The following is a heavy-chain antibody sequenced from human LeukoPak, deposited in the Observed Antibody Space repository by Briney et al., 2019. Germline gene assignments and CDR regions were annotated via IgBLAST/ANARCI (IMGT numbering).Heavy chain of an antibody. CDR2: INPNSGGT. V-gene: IGHV1-2*02. D-gene: IGHD4-17*01. J-gene: IGHJ4*02. CDR3: ARALYGDYDFDC. Sequence: ASVKVSCKVSGFTFTGYYMHWVRQAPGQGLEWMGWINPNSGGTNYAQKFQGRVTMTRDTSISTAYMELSRLRSDDTAVYYCARALYGDYDFDCWGQGTLVTVSS. CDR1: GFTFTGYY.